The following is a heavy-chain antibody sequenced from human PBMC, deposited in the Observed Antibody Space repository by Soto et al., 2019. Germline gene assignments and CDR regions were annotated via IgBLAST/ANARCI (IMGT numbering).Heavy chain of an antibody. V-gene: IGHV1-69*01. CDR3: ARSIVGATASAFDI. Sequence: QVQLVQSGAEVKKPGSSVKVSCKASGGTFSSYAISWVRQAPGQGLEWMGGIIPIFGTANYAQKFQGRVTITADESTSTDYMELSSLRSEDTAVYYCARSIVGATASAFDIWGQGTMVTVSS. CDR1: GGTFSSYA. J-gene: IGHJ3*02. D-gene: IGHD1-26*01. CDR2: IIPIFGTA.